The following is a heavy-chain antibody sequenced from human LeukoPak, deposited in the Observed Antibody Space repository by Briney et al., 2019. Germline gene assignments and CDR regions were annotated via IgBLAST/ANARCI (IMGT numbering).Heavy chain of an antibody. CDR3: ARVGGNYPIN. CDR2: INPSGGST. D-gene: IGHD1-26*01. V-gene: IGHV1-46*01. CDR1: GYTFTSNY. J-gene: IGHJ4*02. Sequence: ASVKVSSKASGYTFTSNYMLWVRQAPGQGLEWMGIINPSGGSTSYAQKFQGRATMTRDTSTSTVYMELSSLRSEDTAVYYCARVGGNYPINWGQGSLVTVSS.